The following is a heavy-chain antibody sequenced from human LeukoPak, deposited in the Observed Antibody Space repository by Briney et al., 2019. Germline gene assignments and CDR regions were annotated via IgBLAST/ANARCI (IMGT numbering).Heavy chain of an antibody. J-gene: IGHJ3*02. V-gene: IGHV4-38-2*02. CDR1: GYSISSGYY. Sequence: PSETLSLTCTVSGYSISSGYYWGWIRPPPGKGLEWIGSIYHSGSTYYNPSLKSRVTISVDTSKNQFSLKLSSVTAADTAVYYCARRLVVVPAAQKMGDAFDIWGQGTMVTVSS. CDR2: IYHSGST. D-gene: IGHD2-2*01. CDR3: ARRLVVVPAAQKMGDAFDI.